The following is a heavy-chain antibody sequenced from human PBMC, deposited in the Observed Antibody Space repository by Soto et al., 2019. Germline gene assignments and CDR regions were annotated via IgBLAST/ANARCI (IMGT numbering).Heavy chain of an antibody. J-gene: IGHJ1*01. CDR3: SKGVVGATTYFQH. CDR1: GFTFSSYG. V-gene: IGHV3-30*18. Sequence: QVQLVDSGGGVVQPGRSLRLYCAASGFTFSSYGMHWVREAPGKGLGWVAVISYDGSDKYYADSVKGRFTISRDNSNNPLYLQMDSLRAEDTAGDYCSKGVVGATTYFQHWGQGTLVTVSS. CDR2: ISYDGSDK. D-gene: IGHD1-26*01.